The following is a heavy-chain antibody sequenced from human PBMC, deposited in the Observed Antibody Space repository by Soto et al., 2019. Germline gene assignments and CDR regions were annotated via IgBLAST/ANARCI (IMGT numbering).Heavy chain of an antibody. CDR3: ARVNWPRVGDYYYYGMDV. D-gene: IGHD2-15*01. V-gene: IGHV1-69*13. CDR2: IIPIFGTA. J-gene: IGHJ6*02. CDR1: GGTFSSYA. Sequence: GASVKVSCKASGGTFSSYAISWVRQAPGQGLEWMGGIIPIFGTANYAQKFQGRVTITADESTSTAYMELSSLRSEDTAVYYCARVNWPRVGDYYYYGMDVWGQGTTFTVS.